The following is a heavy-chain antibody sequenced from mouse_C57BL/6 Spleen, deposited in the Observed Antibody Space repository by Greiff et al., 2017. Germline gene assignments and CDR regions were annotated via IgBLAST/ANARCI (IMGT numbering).Heavy chain of an antibody. D-gene: IGHD2-4*01. Sequence: VQLQQPGAELVKPGASVKLSCKASGYTFTSYWMNWVKQRPGQGLEWIGMIHPNSGSTNYNEKFKSKATLTVDKSSSTAYMQLSSLTSEDSAVYYCAREDYDGNMAMDYWGQGTSVTVSS. CDR3: AREDYDGNMAMDY. J-gene: IGHJ4*01. CDR2: IHPNSGST. CDR1: GYTFTSYW. V-gene: IGHV1-64*01.